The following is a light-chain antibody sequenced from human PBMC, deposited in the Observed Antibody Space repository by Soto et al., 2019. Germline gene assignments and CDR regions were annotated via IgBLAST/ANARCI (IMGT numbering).Light chain of an antibody. CDR2: GAS. Sequence: EIVMTQSPATLSVSPGERATLSCTARQSISSELAWYQQKPGQPPRLLIYGASTRATGVPARFTGSGSGSDFTLTISGLQSEDFAVYYCQQGHNWPLTVGQGTRLEI. CDR3: QQGHNWPLT. CDR1: QSISSE. J-gene: IGKJ2*01. V-gene: IGKV3-15*01.